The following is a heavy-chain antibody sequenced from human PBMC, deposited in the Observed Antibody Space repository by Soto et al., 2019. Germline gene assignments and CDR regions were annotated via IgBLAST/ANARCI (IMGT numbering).Heavy chain of an antibody. D-gene: IGHD1-26*01. CDR3: AKDSLPFAYSGSPNWFDP. CDR1: GFTFSSYG. V-gene: IGHV3-30*18. Sequence: QVQLVESGGGVVQPGRSLRLSCAASGFTFSSYGMHWVRQAPGKGLEWVAVISYDGSNKYYADSVKGRFTISRDNFKNTLYLQMNSLRAEDTAVYYCAKDSLPFAYSGSPNWFDPWGQGTLVTVSS. CDR2: ISYDGSNK. J-gene: IGHJ5*02.